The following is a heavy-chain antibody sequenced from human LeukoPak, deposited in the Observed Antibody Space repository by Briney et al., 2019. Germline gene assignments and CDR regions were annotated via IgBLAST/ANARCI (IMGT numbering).Heavy chain of an antibody. CDR1: GGSISSGGYS. CDR3: ARLWFGE. CDR2: IYYSGST. Sequence: SETLSLTCAVSGGSISSGGYSWSWIRQPPGKGLEWIGYIYYSGSTNYNPSLKSRVTISVDTSKNQFSLKLSSVTAADTAVYYCARLWFGEWGQGTLVTVSS. J-gene: IGHJ4*02. V-gene: IGHV4-61*08. D-gene: IGHD3-10*01.